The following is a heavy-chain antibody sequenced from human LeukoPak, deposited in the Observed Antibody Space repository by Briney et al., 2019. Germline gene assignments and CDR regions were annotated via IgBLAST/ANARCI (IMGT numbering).Heavy chain of an antibody. CDR1: GFTFSNYG. CDR3: ARTVWFYFDY. J-gene: IGHJ4*02. CDR2: ITGSGDST. V-gene: IGHV3-23*01. Sequence: PGGSLRLSCVASGFTFSNYGMTWVRQAPGKGLEWVSAITGSGDSTYYTDSVKGRFTISRDNSKNTLYLQMNSLRADDTAVYYCARTVWFYFDYWGQGTVVTVSS. D-gene: IGHD2-21*01.